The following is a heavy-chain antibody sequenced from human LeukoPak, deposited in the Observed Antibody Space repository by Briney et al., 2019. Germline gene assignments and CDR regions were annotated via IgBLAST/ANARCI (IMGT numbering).Heavy chain of an antibody. V-gene: IGHV3-30*03. CDR3: ARDLGY. Sequence: GGSLRLSCAASGFTFSSYGMHWVRQAPGKGLEWVAVISYDGSNKYYADSVKGRFTISRDNSKNTLYLQMNSLRAEDTAVYYCARDLGYWGQGTLVTVSS. J-gene: IGHJ4*02. CDR2: ISYDGSNK. CDR1: GFTFSSYG.